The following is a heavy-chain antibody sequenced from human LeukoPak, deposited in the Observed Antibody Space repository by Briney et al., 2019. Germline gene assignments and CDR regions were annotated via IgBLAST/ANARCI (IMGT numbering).Heavy chain of an antibody. D-gene: IGHD3-10*01. Sequence: GASVKVSCKASGYTFTSYGISWVRQATGQGLEWMGWISAYNGNTNYAQKLQGRVTMTTDTSTSTAYMELRSLRSDDTAVYYCARDRPSYASMGYYYYYMDVWGKGTTVTISS. V-gene: IGHV1-18*01. CDR1: GYTFTSYG. CDR3: ARDRPSYASMGYYYYYMDV. CDR2: ISAYNGNT. J-gene: IGHJ6*03.